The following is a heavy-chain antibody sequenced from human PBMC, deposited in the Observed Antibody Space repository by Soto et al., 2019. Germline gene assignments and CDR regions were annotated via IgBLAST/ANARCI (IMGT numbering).Heavy chain of an antibody. V-gene: IGHV4-59*01. J-gene: IGHJ6*02. CDR2: IYYSGST. CDR1: GGSISSYY. CDR3: ARVIKQQLVPGYYYYYYGMDV. D-gene: IGHD6-13*01. Sequence: TLSLTCTVSGGSISSYYWSWIRQPPGKGLEWIGYIYYSGSTNYNPSLKSRVTISVDTSKNQFSLKLSSVTAADTAVYYCARVIKQQLVPGYYYYYYGMDVWGQGTTVTVSS.